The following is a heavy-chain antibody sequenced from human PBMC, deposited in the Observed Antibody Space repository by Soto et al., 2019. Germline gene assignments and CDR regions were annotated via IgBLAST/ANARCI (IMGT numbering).Heavy chain of an antibody. D-gene: IGHD2-2*02. V-gene: IGHV1-46*01. CDR1: GYTFTSYY. CDR3: ARDPPPILNYYGMDV. CDR2: INPSGGSA. J-gene: IGHJ6*02. Sequence: AASVKVSCKASGYTFTSYYMHWVRQAPGQGLEWMGIINPSGGSASYAQKFQGRVTMTRDTSTSTVYMELSSLRSEDTAVYYCARDPPPILNYYGMDVWGQGTTVTVSS.